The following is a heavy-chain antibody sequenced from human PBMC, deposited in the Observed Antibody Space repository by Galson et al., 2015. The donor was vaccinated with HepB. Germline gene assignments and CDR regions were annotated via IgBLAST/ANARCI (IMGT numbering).Heavy chain of an antibody. CDR2: FDPEDGET. J-gene: IGHJ6*02. D-gene: IGHD4-11*01. CDR3: ATATPVTTWTNYYYYGMDV. Sequence: SVKVSCKVSGYTLTELSMHWVRQAPGKGLEWMGGFDPEDGETIYAQKFQGRVTMTEDTSTDTAYMELSSLRSEDTAVYYCATATPVTTWTNYYYYGMDVWGQGTTVTVSS. CDR1: GYTLTELS. V-gene: IGHV1-24*01.